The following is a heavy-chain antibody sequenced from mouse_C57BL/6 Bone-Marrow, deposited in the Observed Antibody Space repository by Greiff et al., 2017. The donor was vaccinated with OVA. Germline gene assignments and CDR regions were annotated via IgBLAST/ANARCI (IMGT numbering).Heavy chain of an antibody. CDR2: IYPGSGNT. J-gene: IGHJ2*01. CDR1: GYSFTSYY. D-gene: IGHD4-1*01. V-gene: IGHV1-66*01. Sequence: QVQLQQSGPELVKPGASVKISCKASGYSFTSYYIHWVKQRPGPGLEWIGWIYPGSGNTKYNEKFKGKATLTADTSSSTAYMQLSSLTSEDSAVYYCASPLGFDDWGQGTTLTVSS. CDR3: ASPLGFDD.